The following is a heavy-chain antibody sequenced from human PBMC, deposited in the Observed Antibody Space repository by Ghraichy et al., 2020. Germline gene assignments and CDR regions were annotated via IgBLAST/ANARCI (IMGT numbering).Heavy chain of an antibody. Sequence: LTCTASGFTFSDAWMTWVRQAPGKGLECVGRIKSKTSGGTADYAAPVKDRFAISRDDSKNTLYLQLNSLKVEDTAVYYCTTTFSSGWYVYWGQGTLVSVSS. CDR3: TTTFSSGWYVY. D-gene: IGHD6-19*01. CDR2: IKSKTSGGTA. V-gene: IGHV3-15*01. CDR1: GFTFSDAW. J-gene: IGHJ4*02.